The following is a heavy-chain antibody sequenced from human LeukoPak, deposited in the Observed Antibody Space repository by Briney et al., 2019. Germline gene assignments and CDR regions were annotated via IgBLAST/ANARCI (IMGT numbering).Heavy chain of an antibody. CDR1: GYRFTGFY. CDR2: INPNTGGT. Sequence: ASVKVSCKTSGYRFTGFYIHWVRQAPGQGLEWMGWINPNTGGTNFAQKFQGRVTMTTDTSMNTAYMDLRSLTSDDTAVYYCAREGDFRGSGRGDSWGQGTLVIVSS. V-gene: IGHV1-2*02. J-gene: IGHJ4*02. CDR3: AREGDFRGSGRGDS. D-gene: IGHD3-10*01.